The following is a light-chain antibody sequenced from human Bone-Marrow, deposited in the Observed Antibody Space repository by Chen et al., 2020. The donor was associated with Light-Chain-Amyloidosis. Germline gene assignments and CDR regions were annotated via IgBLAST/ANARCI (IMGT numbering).Light chain of an antibody. CDR3: QQSYSIPLFT. V-gene: IGKV1-39*01. CDR1: QDIVTY. J-gene: IGKJ3*01. Sequence: DIQMTQSPSSLSSSVVDRVTITCRASQDIVTYLNWYQQKPGKAPNLLIYSTSNLQSGVPSRFSGRGAGTDFTLTISSLQPEDAATYYCQQSYSIPLFTFGPGTKVDIK. CDR2: STS.